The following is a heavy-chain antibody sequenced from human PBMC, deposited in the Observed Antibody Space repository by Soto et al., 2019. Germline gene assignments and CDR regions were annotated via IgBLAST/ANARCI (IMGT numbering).Heavy chain of an antibody. Sequence: SETLSLTCTVSGGSVSSGSYYWSWIRQPPGKGLEWLGYIYYSGSTKYNPSLKSRVTVSVDTSKNKFSLNLNSVTAADKDVYYCARTTPSGHGEYWGKGNPVNVSS. V-gene: IGHV4-61*01. CDR3: ARTTPSGHGEY. J-gene: IGHJ6*03. CDR1: GGSVSSGSYY. CDR2: IYYSGST. D-gene: IGHD5-12*01.